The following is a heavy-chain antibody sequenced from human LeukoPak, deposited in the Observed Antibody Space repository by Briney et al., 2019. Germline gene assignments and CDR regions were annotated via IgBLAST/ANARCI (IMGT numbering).Heavy chain of an antibody. CDR2: INPNSGGT. Sequence: ASVKVSCKASGYTFTGYYMHWVRQAPGQGLEWMGWINPNSGGTNYAQKFQGRVTMTRDTSISTAYMELSRLRSDDTAVYYCASLGCGGDCYSNYFDYWGQGTLVTVSS. CDR1: GYTFTGYY. J-gene: IGHJ4*02. V-gene: IGHV1-2*02. D-gene: IGHD2-21*02. CDR3: ASLGCGGDCYSNYFDY.